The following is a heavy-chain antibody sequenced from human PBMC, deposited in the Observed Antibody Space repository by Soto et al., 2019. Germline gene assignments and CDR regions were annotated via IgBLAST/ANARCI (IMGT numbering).Heavy chain of an antibody. CDR1: GFTFINYA. CDR2: TSYDGNNE. J-gene: IGHJ4*02. CDR3: AKDKGVFNWATSYFDY. Sequence: GGSLRLSCAASGFTFINYAIHFFRQSPFKGLEWVALTSYDGNNEYYTDSVKGRFTISRDNSKNTLFLQMNSPRPEDTAVYYCAKDKGVFNWATSYFDYWGQGALVTVSS. D-gene: IGHD1-1*01. V-gene: IGHV3-30*18.